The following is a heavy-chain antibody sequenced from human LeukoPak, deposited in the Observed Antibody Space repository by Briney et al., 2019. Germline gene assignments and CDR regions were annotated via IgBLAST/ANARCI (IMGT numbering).Heavy chain of an antibody. J-gene: IGHJ4*02. Sequence: SETLSLTCTVSGGSISSGGYYWSWIRQPPGKGLEWIGYIYYSGSTNYNPSLKSRVTISVDTSKNQFSLKLSSVTAADTAVYYCASSRLRFLERDRGDYFDYWGQGTLVTVSS. D-gene: IGHD3-3*01. CDR2: IYYSGST. CDR1: GGSISSGGYY. CDR3: ASSRLRFLERDRGDYFDY. V-gene: IGHV4-61*08.